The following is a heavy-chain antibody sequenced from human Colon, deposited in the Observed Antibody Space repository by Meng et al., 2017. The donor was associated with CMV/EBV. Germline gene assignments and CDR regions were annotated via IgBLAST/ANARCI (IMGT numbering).Heavy chain of an antibody. J-gene: IGHJ4*02. Sequence: ASVKVSCKVSGYTLTELSIHWVRQAPGKGLEWMGGFNPEDGKRDYAQKFQGRISMTEDTSTDTAYMELSSLTCEDTAVFYCASERLGAAAIPLDHGGQGTLVTVSS. CDR3: ASERLGAAAIPLDH. V-gene: IGHV1-24*01. D-gene: IGHD6-13*01. CDR2: FNPEDGKR. CDR1: GYTLTELS.